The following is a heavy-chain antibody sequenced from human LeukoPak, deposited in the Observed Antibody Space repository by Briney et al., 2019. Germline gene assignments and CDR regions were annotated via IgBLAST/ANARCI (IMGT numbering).Heavy chain of an antibody. CDR3: AKDSDDFWSGYYDRRWVDY. CDR1: GFTFSSYG. CDR2: ISYDGSNK. V-gene: IGHV3-30*18. D-gene: IGHD3-3*01. J-gene: IGHJ4*02. Sequence: PGGSLRLSCAASGFTFSSYGMHWVRQAPGKGLEWVAVISYDGSNKYYADSVKGRFTISRDNSKNTLYLQMNSLRAEDTAVYYCAKDSDDFWSGYYDRRWVDYWGQGTLVTVSS.